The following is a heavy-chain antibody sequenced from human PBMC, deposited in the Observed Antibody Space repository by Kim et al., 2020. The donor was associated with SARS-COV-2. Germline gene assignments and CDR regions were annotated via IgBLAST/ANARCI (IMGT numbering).Heavy chain of an antibody. Sequence: GESLKISCKGSGYSFTSYWIGWVRQMPGKGLEWMGIIYPGDSDTRYSPSFQGQVTISADKSISTAYLQWSSLKASDTAMYYCARSRTAMVRGATIDYWGQGTLVTVSS. D-gene: IGHD3-10*01. V-gene: IGHV5-51*01. CDR3: ARSRTAMVRGATIDY. J-gene: IGHJ4*02. CDR1: GYSFTSYW. CDR2: IYPGDSDT.